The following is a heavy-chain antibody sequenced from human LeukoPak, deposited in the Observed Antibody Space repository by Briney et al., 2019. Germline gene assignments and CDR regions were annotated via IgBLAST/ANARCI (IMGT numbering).Heavy chain of an antibody. Sequence: GGSLRLSCAASGFTFSSYAMSWVRQAPGKGLEWVSVVYSGGSTYYADSVKGRFTISRDNSKNTLYLQMNSLRAEDTAVYYCARAVSGSSPSDYWGQGTLVTVSS. D-gene: IGHD3-16*01. J-gene: IGHJ4*02. CDR3: ARAVSGSSPSDY. V-gene: IGHV3-53*01. CDR1: GFTFSSYA. CDR2: VYSGGST.